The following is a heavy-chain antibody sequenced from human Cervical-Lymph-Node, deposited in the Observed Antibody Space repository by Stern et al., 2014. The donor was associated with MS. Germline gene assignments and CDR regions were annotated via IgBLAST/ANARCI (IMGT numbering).Heavy chain of an antibody. Sequence: VQLVESGGGVVQPGRSLRLSCAASGFTFSTYGMHWVRQAPGKGLEWVAVIWNYGRQQSYADTVKGRVTISRDNSKNTLYLQMNSLRAEDTAVYYCAREGGNTAEYFQHWGQGTLVTVSS. D-gene: IGHD4-23*01. CDR2: IWNYGRQQ. J-gene: IGHJ1*01. CDR3: AREGGNTAEYFQH. V-gene: IGHV3-33*01. CDR1: GFTFSTYG.